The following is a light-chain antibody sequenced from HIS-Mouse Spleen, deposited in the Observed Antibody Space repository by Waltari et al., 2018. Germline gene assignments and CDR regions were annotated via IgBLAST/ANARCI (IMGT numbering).Light chain of an antibody. Sequence: DIQLTQSPSFLSASVGDRVTITCRASQGISSHLAWYQQKPGKAPKLLFYAASTLQRAVPSRFSGSGSGTEFTLTVGSLQPEDFATYYCQKLNSYPPTFSQGTTVEIK. CDR2: AAS. J-gene: IGKJ1*01. V-gene: IGKV1-9*01. CDR1: QGISSH. CDR3: QKLNSYPPT.